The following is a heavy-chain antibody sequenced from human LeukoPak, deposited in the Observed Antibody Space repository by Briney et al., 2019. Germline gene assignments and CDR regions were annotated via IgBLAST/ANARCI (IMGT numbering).Heavy chain of an antibody. CDR2: INHSGST. Sequence: SETLSLTCAVYGGSFSGYYWSWIRQPPGKGLEWIGEINHSGSTNYNPSLKSRVTISVDASKNQFSLKLSSVTAADTAVYYCASRITIFGVVTEGPWGQGTLVTVSS. CDR1: GGSFSGYY. D-gene: IGHD3-3*01. CDR3: ASRITIFGVVTEGP. J-gene: IGHJ5*02. V-gene: IGHV4-34*01.